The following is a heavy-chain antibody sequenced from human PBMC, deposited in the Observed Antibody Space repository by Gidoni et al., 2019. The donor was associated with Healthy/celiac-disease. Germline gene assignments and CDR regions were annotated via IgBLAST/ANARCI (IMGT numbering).Heavy chain of an antibody. CDR1: GLPFSSYA. D-gene: IGHD2-15*01. J-gene: IGHJ4*02. Sequence: QVQLVEHGGGVVQPGRSLRRACAASGLPFSSYAMHWVRQAPGKGLEWVVVISYDGSNKYYADSVKGRFTISRDNSKNTLYLQMNSLRAEDTAVYYCARCPLSVVVAATHFDYWGQGTLVTVSS. CDR2: ISYDGSNK. V-gene: IGHV3-30-3*01. CDR3: ARCPLSVVVAATHFDY.